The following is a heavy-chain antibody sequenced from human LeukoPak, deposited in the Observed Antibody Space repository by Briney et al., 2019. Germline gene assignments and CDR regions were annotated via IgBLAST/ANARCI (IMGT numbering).Heavy chain of an antibody. D-gene: IGHD5-18*01. J-gene: IGHJ5*02. V-gene: IGHV1-69*13. CDR1: GGTISSYA. CDR2: IIPIFGTA. CDR3: AKQVYSYGYWGTRWFDP. Sequence: SVKVSCKASGGTISSYAISWVGQALGQGLEWMGGIIPIFGTANYAQKFQGRVTITADESTSTAYMELSSLRSEDTAVYYCAKQVYSYGYWGTRWFDPWGQGTLVTVSS.